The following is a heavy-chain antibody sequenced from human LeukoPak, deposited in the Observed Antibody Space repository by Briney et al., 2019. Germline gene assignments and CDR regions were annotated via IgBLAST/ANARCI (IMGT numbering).Heavy chain of an antibody. V-gene: IGHV3-53*01. Sequence: GGSLRLSCAASGFTVSSHHVNWVRQTPGKGLEWVSVTYSGGTTYYADSVQGRFTISRDNSNNTIYLQVNSLRTEDTAVYYCARSGNTYGVSEMDVWGQGTTVTVAS. CDR1: GFTVSSHH. J-gene: IGHJ6*02. CDR3: ARSGNTYGVSEMDV. CDR2: TYSGGTT. D-gene: IGHD5-18*01.